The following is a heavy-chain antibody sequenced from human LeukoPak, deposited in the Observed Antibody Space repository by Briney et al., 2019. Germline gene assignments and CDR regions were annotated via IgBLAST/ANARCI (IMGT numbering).Heavy chain of an antibody. J-gene: IGHJ4*02. CDR2: ISAYNGNT. Sequence: ASLKVSCKPSVYTFTGYYIHWVRQAPGQGLEWMGGISAYNGNTNYAQKLQGRVTMTTDTSTSKAYMELRSLRSDDTAVYYCARVPGYYPYYDSSGYYYNSFDYWGQGTLVTVSS. D-gene: IGHD3-22*01. CDR1: VYTFTGYY. CDR3: ARVPGYYPYYDSSGYYYNSFDY. V-gene: IGHV1-18*04.